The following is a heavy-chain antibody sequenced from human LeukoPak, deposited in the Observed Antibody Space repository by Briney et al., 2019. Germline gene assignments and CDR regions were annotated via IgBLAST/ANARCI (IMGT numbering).Heavy chain of an antibody. V-gene: IGHV4-38-2*02. J-gene: IGHJ5*02. CDR3: AGQPISSDGWFDP. Sequence: SETLSLTCTVSGYSISSGYYWGWIRQPPGKGLEWIGSIYHSGSTYYNPSLKSRVTISVDTSKNQFSLKLSSVTAADTAVYYCAGQPISSDGWFDPWGQGTLVTVSS. CDR1: GYSISSGYY. CDR2: IYHSGST. D-gene: IGHD3-9*01.